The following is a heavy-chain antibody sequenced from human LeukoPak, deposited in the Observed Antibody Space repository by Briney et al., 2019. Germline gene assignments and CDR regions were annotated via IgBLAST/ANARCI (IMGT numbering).Heavy chain of an antibody. D-gene: IGHD3-22*01. CDR1: GGSFSGYY. J-gene: IGHJ4*02. CDR3: AQRHETHYYDSSGYESPNDY. CDR2: INHSGST. Sequence: PSETLSLTCAVYGGSFSGYYWSWIRQPPGKGLEWIGEINHSGSTNYNPSLKSRVTISVDTSKNQFSLKLSSVTAADTAVYYCAQRHETHYYDSSGYESPNDYWGQGTLVTVSS. V-gene: IGHV4-34*01.